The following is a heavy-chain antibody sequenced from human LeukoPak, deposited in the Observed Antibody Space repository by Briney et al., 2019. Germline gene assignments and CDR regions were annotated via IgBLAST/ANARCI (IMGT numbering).Heavy chain of an antibody. CDR2: ISGSGGST. Sequence: PGGSLRLSCAASGFTFSSYAMSWVRQAPGKGLEWVSAISGSGGSTYYADSVKGRFTISRDNSKNTLYLQMNSLRAEDTAVYYCAKQRIAAAGIARPLDYWGQGTLVTVSS. CDR3: AKQRIAAAGIARPLDY. D-gene: IGHD6-13*01. J-gene: IGHJ4*02. V-gene: IGHV3-23*01. CDR1: GFTFSSYA.